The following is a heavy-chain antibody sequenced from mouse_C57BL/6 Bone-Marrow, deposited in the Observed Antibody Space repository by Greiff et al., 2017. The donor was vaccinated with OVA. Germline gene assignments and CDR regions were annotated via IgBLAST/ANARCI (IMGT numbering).Heavy chain of an antibody. J-gene: IGHJ3*01. V-gene: IGHV1-20*01. CDR3: ARWAYYSNFAC. CDR2: INPYNGDT. CDR1: GYSFTGYF. Sequence: VQLKQSGPELVKPGDSVKISCKASGYSFTGYFMNWVMQSHGKSLEWIGCINPYNGDTFYDQKFKGKATLTVDKSSSTAHMELRSLTSEDSAVYYCARWAYYSNFACWGKRTLVTVSA. D-gene: IGHD2-5*01.